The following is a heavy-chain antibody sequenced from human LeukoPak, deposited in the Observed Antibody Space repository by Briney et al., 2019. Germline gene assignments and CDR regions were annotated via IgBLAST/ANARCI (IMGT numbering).Heavy chain of an antibody. CDR2: ISGRSTTI. CDR3: ARTINFDFWSGYYGAFDI. J-gene: IGHJ3*02. Sequence: GXSLRLSCEASGFTFSSYSMNWVRQAPGKGMEWVSFISGRSTTIYYADSVKGRFTISRDNARNSLSLQMNSLRTEDTAVYYCARTINFDFWSGYYGAFDIWGQGTMVTVSS. V-gene: IGHV3-48*01. CDR1: GFTFSSYS. D-gene: IGHD3-3*01.